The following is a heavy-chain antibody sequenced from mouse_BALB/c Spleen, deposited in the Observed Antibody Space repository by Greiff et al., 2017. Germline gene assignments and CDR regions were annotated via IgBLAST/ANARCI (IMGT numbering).Heavy chain of an antibody. CDR2: IDPSDSET. V-gene: IGHV1-69*02. D-gene: IGHD2-4*01. CDR3: ARRDYDGGFDY. CDR1: GYTFTSYS. J-gene: IGHJ2*01. Sequence: QVQLQQPGAELVKPGAPVKLSCKASGYTFTSYSMNWVKQRPGRGLEWIGRIDPSDSETHYNQKFKDKATLTVDKSSSTAYIQLSSLTSEDSAVYYCARRDYDGGFDYWGQGTTLTVSS.